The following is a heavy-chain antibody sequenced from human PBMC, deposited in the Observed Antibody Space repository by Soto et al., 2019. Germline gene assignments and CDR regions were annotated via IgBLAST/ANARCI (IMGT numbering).Heavy chain of an antibody. CDR2: ISGSGGST. CDR1: GFTFSSYA. V-gene: IGHV3-23*01. CDR3: AKNVWGITIFGGMDV. Sequence: EVQLLESGGGLVQPGGSLRLSCAASGFTFSSYAMSWVRQAPGKGLEWVSAISGSGGSTYYADSVKGRFTISRDNSXXTLYLQMNSRRAEDTAVYYCAKNVWGITIFGGMDVWGQGTTVTVSS. J-gene: IGHJ6*02. D-gene: IGHD3-9*01.